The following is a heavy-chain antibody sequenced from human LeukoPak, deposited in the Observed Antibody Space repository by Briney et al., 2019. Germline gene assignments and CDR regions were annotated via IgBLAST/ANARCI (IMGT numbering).Heavy chain of an antibody. V-gene: IGHV3-7*03. CDR2: IKQDGSEK. Sequence: GGSLRLSCAASGFTFSSYWMSGVRQAPGKGLEWVANIKQDGSEKYYVDSVKGRFTISRDNSKNTLYLQMNSLRAEDTAVYYCAKDPDCTSGICYTFFDYWGQGTLVTVSS. CDR1: GFTFSSYW. D-gene: IGHD2-8*01. J-gene: IGHJ4*02. CDR3: AKDPDCTSGICYTFFDY.